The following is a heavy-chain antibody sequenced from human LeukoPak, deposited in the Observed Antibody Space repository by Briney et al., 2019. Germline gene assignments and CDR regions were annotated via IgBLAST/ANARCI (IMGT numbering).Heavy chain of an antibody. CDR1: GYTFTSYY. D-gene: IGHD2-2*01. Sequence: ASVKVSCKASGYTFTSYYMHWVRQAPGQGLEWMGIINPSGGSTSYAQKSQGRVTMTRDTSTSTVYMELSSLRSEDTAVYYCARDWSCSTSCYLLNAFDIWGQGTMVTVSS. CDR3: ARDWSCSTSCYLLNAFDI. J-gene: IGHJ3*02. V-gene: IGHV1-46*03. CDR2: INPSGGST.